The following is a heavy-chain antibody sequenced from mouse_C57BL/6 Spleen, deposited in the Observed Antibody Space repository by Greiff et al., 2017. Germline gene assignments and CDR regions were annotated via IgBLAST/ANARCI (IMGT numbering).Heavy chain of an antibody. CDR2: IYWDDDK. Sequence: QVTLKVSGPGILQSSQTLSLTCSFSGFSLRTSGMGVSWIRQPSGKGLEWLAPIYWDDDKPYNPSLKGRFPISRATPGHQAYLKTPSLATAVLATYRKVSELPAHIYWEDDKRYNPSLKSRLTISKDTSRNQVFLKSTSVDTADTATYYCARRWDGSSTFAYWGQGTLVTVSA. CDR3: VSELPAHIYWEDDKRYNPSLKSRLTISKDTSRNQVFLKSTSVDTADTATYYCARRWDGSSTFAY. CDR1: GFSLRTSGMG. J-gene: IGHJ3*01. V-gene: IGHV8-12*01. D-gene: IGHD4-1*01.